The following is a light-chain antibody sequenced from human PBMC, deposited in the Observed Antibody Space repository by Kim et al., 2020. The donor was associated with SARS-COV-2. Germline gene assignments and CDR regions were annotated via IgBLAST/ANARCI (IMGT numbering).Light chain of an antibody. CDR2: QDS. CDR3: QAWDSSTGV. Sequence: SYELTQPPSVSVSPGQTASITCSGDKLGDKYACCYQQKPGQSPVLVIYQDSKRPSGIPERFSGSNSGNTATLTISGTQAMDEADYYCQAWDSSTGVFGGGTQLTVL. J-gene: IGLJ2*01. CDR1: KLGDKY. V-gene: IGLV3-1*01.